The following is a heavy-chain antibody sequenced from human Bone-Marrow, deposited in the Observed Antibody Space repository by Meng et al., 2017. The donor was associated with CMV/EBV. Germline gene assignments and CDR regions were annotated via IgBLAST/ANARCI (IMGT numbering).Heavy chain of an antibody. CDR2: INQSGSP. V-gene: IGHV4-34*01. Sequence: QGHFRRGAAGLLEPPGTRPLSGVVGGGSFSGYSCTWIRQPPGKGLEWIGDINQSGSPNYKASLKSRLNISVDTSKNQVSLKLNSVTAADTAVYYCARGLFRDLGELFYGWFDPWGQGTLVTVSS. CDR1: GGSFSGYS. D-gene: IGHD3-10*01. CDR3: ARGLFRDLGELFYGWFDP. J-gene: IGHJ5*02.